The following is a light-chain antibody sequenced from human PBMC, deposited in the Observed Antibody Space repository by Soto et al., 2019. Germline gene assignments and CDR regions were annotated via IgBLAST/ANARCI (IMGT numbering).Light chain of an antibody. CDR2: GAS. J-gene: IGKJ1*01. CDR1: ENVRTF. CDR3: QQHSHWPPWT. Sequence: EVVLTQSPATLSLSPGERATLSCRASENVRTFVDWYQQKPGQAPGLLIHGASNRATGIPDRFSGSGSGTDFTLIISNLEPEDFAVYYCQQHSHWPPWTFGQGTKVDIK. V-gene: IGKV3-11*01.